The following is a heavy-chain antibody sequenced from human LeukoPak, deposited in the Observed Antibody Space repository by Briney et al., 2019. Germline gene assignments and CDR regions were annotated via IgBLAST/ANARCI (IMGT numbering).Heavy chain of an antibody. Sequence: PGGSLRLSCAASGFTFSSYAMSWVRQAPGKGLEWVSAISGSGGSTYYADSVKGRFTISRDNSKNTLYLQMNSLRAEDTAVYYCAAQRGSRRFFDYWGQGTLVTVSS. J-gene: IGHJ4*02. D-gene: IGHD3-3*01. CDR3: AAQRGSRRFFDY. CDR1: GFTFSSYA. CDR2: ISGSGGST. V-gene: IGHV3-23*01.